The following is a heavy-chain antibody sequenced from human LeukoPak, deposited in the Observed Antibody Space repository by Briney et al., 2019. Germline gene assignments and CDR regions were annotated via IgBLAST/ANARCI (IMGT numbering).Heavy chain of an antibody. Sequence: GGSLRPSCAASGFTFRSYSMNWVRQAPGKGLEWVSFISSSSSNTYYADSVKGRFTISRDNAKNSLYLQMNSLRAEDTAVYYCASRDHCSSSSCFSVIYWGQGTLVTVSS. J-gene: IGHJ4*02. CDR1: GFTFRSYS. V-gene: IGHV3-21*01. CDR2: ISSSSSNT. D-gene: IGHD2-2*01. CDR3: ASRDHCSSSSCFSVIY.